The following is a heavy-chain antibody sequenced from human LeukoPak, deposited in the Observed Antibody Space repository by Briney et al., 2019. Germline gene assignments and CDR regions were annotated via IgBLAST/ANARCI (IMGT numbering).Heavy chain of an antibody. V-gene: IGHV4-4*07. Sequence: SETLSPTCTVSDGSISSYYWSWIRQPAGKGLVWIGRMYTSGSTNYNPSLKSRVTMSVDTSKNQFSLKLSSVTAADTAVYYCARDRAYSDYKGTTYYFDYWGQGTLVTVSS. D-gene: IGHD3-10*01. CDR2: MYTSGST. CDR1: DGSISSYY. J-gene: IGHJ4*02. CDR3: ARDRAYSDYKGTTYYFDY.